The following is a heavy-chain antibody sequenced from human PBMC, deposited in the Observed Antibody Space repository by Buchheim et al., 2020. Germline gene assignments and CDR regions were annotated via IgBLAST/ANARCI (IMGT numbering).Heavy chain of an antibody. CDR3: ARNPQPRMYDFWSGSSREFDP. Sequence: QVQLVQSGSELKKPGASVKVSCKASGYTFTSYAMNWVRQAPGQGLEWMGWINTNTGNPTYAQGFTGRFVFSLDTSVSTAYLQSSSLKAEDTAVYYCARNPQPRMYDFWSGSSREFDPWGQGTL. CDR1: GYTFTSYA. D-gene: IGHD3-3*01. V-gene: IGHV7-4-1*02. J-gene: IGHJ5*02. CDR2: INTNTGNP.